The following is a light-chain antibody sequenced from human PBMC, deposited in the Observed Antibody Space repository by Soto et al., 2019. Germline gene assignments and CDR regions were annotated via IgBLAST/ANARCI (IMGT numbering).Light chain of an antibody. J-gene: IGLJ2*01. CDR3: RSYAGSSTLV. V-gene: IGLV2-23*01. CDR2: EGS. CDR1: SSDVGSYNL. Sequence: QSALTQPASVSGSPGQSITISCTGTSSDVGSYNLVSWYQQHPGKAPKLMIYEGSKRPSGVSNRFSGSKSGNTASLTISGLQAEDEADYYCRSYAGSSTLVFGGGTKVTFL.